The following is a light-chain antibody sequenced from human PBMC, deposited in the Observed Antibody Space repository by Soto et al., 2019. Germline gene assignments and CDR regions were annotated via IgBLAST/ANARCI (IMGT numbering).Light chain of an antibody. Sequence: QSALTQPASVSRTPGQSITICCTRTSSDVGTYNLVSWYQQHPGKAPKLMIYEGSKRPSGVSNRFSGSKSGNTASLTISGLQAEDEADYYCCSYAGISTFVVFGGGTQLTVL. J-gene: IGLJ2*01. CDR2: EGS. V-gene: IGLV2-23*03. CDR1: SSDVGTYNL. CDR3: CSYAGISTFVV.